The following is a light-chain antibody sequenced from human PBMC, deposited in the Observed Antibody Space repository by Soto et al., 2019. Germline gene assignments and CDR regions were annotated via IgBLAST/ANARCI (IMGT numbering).Light chain of an antibody. CDR1: QSVRNNY. CDR3: QQRSSWPIT. CDR2: GAS. Sequence: EIVLTQSPGTLSLSPGERATLSCSASQSVRNNYLAWYQQKPGQAPRLLIYGASSRATGIPDRFSGSGSGTDFTLTISSLEPEDFAVYYCQQRSSWPITFGQGTRLEIK. V-gene: IGKV3D-20*02. J-gene: IGKJ5*01.